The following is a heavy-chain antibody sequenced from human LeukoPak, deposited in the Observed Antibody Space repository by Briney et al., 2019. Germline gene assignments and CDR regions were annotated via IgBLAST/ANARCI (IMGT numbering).Heavy chain of an antibody. Sequence: GGSLRLSCAASGFTFSDYYMSWIRQAPGKGLEWVSYISTNGNTIYYADSVKGRFTISRDNAKNTLSLQMNSLRVEDTAVYYCARDLRGMVAATLDYWGQGTLVTVSS. CDR2: ISTNGNTI. CDR1: GFTFSDYY. J-gene: IGHJ4*02. CDR3: ARDLRGMVAATLDY. V-gene: IGHV3-11*04. D-gene: IGHD2-15*01.